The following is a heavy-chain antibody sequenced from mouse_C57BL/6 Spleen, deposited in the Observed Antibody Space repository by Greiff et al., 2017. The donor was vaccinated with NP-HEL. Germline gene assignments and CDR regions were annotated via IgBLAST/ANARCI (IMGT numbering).Heavy chain of an antibody. J-gene: IGHJ4*01. Sequence: QVQLKESGPGLVQPSQSLSITCTVSGFSLTSYGVHWVRQSPGKGLEWLGVIWSGGSTDYNAAFISRLSISKDNSKSQVFFKMNSLQADDTAIYYWASPDSKRREARDYWGQGTSVTVSS. CDR1: GFSLTSYG. CDR3: ASPDSKRREARDY. D-gene: IGHD2-5*01. CDR2: IWSGGST. V-gene: IGHV2-2*01.